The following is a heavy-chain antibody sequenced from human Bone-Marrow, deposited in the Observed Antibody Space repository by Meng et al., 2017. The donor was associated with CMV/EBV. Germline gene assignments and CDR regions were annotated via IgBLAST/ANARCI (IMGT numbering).Heavy chain of an antibody. J-gene: IGHJ3*02. V-gene: IGHV1-69*10. CDR3: ARVRRVAERWLQPDAFDI. Sequence: SVKVSCKASGGTFSSYAISWVRQAPGQGLEWMGGIIPILGIANYAQKFQGRVTITADKSTSTAYMELSSLRSEDTAVYYCARVRRVAERWLQPDAFDIWGQGTMVTVSS. CDR1: GGTFSSYA. D-gene: IGHD5-24*01. CDR2: IIPILGIA.